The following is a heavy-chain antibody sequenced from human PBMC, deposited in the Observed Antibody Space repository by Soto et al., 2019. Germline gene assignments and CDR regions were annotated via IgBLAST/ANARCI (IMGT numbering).Heavy chain of an antibody. CDR3: TTATYHDFWSGSSSGDY. D-gene: IGHD3-3*01. V-gene: IGHV3-15*07. Sequence: GSLRLSCAASGFTFSNAWMNWVRQAPGKGLDWVGRIKSKTDGGTTDYAAPVKGRFTISRDDSKNTLYLQMNSLKTEDTAVYYCTTATYHDFWSGSSSGDYWGQGTLVTVSS. CDR1: GFTFSNAW. J-gene: IGHJ4*02. CDR2: IKSKTDGGTT.